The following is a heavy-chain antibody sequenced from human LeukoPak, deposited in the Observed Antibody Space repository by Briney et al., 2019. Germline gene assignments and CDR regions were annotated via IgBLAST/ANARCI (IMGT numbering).Heavy chain of an antibody. CDR2: INPNSGGT. V-gene: IGHV1-2*02. D-gene: IGHD3-9*01. Sequence: ASVQLSCKPSGYTFSGYNMYLVRHAPGQGLEWMGWINPNSGGTNYAQKFQGRVTMTRDTPISTAYMELSRLRSDDTAVYYCARAPNILTGYYFYWGQGTLVTVSS. CDR3: ARAPNILTGYYFY. J-gene: IGHJ4*02. CDR1: GYTFSGYN.